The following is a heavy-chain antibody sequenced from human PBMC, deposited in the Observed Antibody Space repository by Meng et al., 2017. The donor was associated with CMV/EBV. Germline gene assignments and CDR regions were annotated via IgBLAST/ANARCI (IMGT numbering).Heavy chain of an antibody. D-gene: IGHD3-3*01. Sequence: GESLKISCAASGFTFSGSAMHWVRQASGKGLEWVGRIRSKANSYATAYAASVKGRFTISRDDSKNTAYLQMNSLKTEDTAVYYCTRPNAYYDFWSGHGMGYYYYGMDVWGQGTTVTVSS. CDR3: TRPNAYYDFWSGHGMGYYYYGMDV. V-gene: IGHV3-73*01. CDR1: GFTFSGSA. J-gene: IGHJ6*02. CDR2: IRSKANSYAT.